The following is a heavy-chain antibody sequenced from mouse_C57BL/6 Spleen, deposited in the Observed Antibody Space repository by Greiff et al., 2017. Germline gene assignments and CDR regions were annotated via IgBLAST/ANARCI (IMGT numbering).Heavy chain of an antibody. V-gene: IGHV1-80*01. Sequence: QVQLQQSGAELVKPGASVKISCKASGYAFSSYWMNWVKQRPGKGLEWIGQIYPGDGDTNYHGKFKGKATLTADKSSSTDYMQLSSLTSEDSAVXFWARDGNFYFDYWGQGTTLTVSS. CDR1: GYAFSSYW. CDR3: ARDGNFYFDY. J-gene: IGHJ2*01. D-gene: IGHD2-1*01. CDR2: IYPGDGDT.